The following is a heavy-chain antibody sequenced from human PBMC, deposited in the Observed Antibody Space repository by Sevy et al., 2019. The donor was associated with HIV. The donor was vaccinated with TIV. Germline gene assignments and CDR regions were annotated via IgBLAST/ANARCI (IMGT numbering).Heavy chain of an antibody. CDR3: ALERLSSDVAEYFEN. CDR2: ISYDGSNE. D-gene: IGHD1-1*01. Sequence: GGSLRLSCAASGFTFSYFSMHWVRQAPGKGLEWVATISYDGSNEHYADSVKGRFTISRDNSENALYLQMNSLRAEDTAVYSCALERLSSDVAEYFENWGQGTLVTVSS. V-gene: IGHV3-30-3*01. J-gene: IGHJ1*01. CDR1: GFTFSYFS.